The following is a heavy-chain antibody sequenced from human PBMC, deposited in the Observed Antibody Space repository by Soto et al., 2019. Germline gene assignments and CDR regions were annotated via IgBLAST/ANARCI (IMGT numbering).Heavy chain of an antibody. CDR1: GFTFSSYG. Sequence: PGGSLRLSCAASGFTFSSYGMHWVRQAPGKGLEWVAVIWYDGSNKYYADSVKGRFTISRDNSKNTLYPQMNSLRAEDTAVYYCARDVQLAPMFDPWGQGTLVTVSS. D-gene: IGHD6-13*01. CDR3: ARDVQLAPMFDP. CDR2: IWYDGSNK. J-gene: IGHJ5*02. V-gene: IGHV3-33*01.